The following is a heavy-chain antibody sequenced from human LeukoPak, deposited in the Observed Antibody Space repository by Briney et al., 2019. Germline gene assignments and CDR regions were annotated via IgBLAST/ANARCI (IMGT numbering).Heavy chain of an antibody. V-gene: IGHV4-39*07. CDR3: ARVRWFGELFDA. CDR1: GGSISSSSYC. J-gene: IGHJ5*02. Sequence: SETLSLTCTVSGGSISSSSYCWGWTRQPPGKGLEWIGSIYYSGSTYYNPSLKSRVTISVDTSKNQFSLKLSSVTAADTAVYYCARVRWFGELFDAWGQGTLVTVSS. CDR2: IYYSGST. D-gene: IGHD3-10*01.